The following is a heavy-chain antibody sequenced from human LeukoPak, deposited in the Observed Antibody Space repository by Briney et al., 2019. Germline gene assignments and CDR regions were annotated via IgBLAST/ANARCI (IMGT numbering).Heavy chain of an antibody. CDR3: ARVFALVVPAASGAFDI. Sequence: KSSETLSLTCTVSGGSISSGSYYWSWIRQPAGKGLEWIGRIYTSGSTIYNPSLKSRVTISVDTSKNQFSLKLSSVTAADTAVYYCARVFALVVPAASGAFDIWGQGTMVTVSS. D-gene: IGHD2-2*01. J-gene: IGHJ3*02. V-gene: IGHV4-61*02. CDR2: IYTSGST. CDR1: GGSISSGSYY.